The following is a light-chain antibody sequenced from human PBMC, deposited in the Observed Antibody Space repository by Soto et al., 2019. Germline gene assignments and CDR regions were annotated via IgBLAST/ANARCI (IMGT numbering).Light chain of an antibody. J-gene: IGLJ2*01. CDR2: LEGSGTY. V-gene: IGLV4-60*03. Sequence: QSVLTQSSSASASLGSSVKLTCTLNSGLSSYIIAWHQQQPGKAPRFLMKLEGSGTYSKGSGVPDRFSGSSSGADRYLTISTLQSDDEADYYCETWDSRVFGGGTKLTVL. CDR3: ETWDSRV. CDR1: SGLSSYI.